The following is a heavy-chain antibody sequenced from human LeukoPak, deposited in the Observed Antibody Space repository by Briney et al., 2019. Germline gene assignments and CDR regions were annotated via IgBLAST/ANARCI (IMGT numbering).Heavy chain of an antibody. CDR2: INHSGST. J-gene: IGHJ6*03. CDR3: ARGVGSSWYYYYYMDV. CDR1: GGSFSGYY. V-gene: IGHV4-34*01. D-gene: IGHD6-13*01. Sequence: SETLSLTCAVYGGSFSGYYWSWIRQPPGKGLEWNGEINHSGSTNYNPSLKRRVTISVDTSKNQFSLKLSSVTAADTAVYYCARGVGSSWYYYYYMDVWGKGTTVTVSS.